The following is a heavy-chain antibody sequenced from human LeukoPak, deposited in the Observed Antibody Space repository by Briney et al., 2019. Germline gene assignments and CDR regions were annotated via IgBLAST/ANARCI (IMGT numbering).Heavy chain of an antibody. J-gene: IGHJ4*02. CDR1: GFTFSSYG. V-gene: IGHV3-23*01. Sequence: GGSLRLSCAGAGFTFSSYGMSWVRQAPGKGLEWVSAISGSGGSTYYADSVKGRFTVSRDNSKNTLYLQMNSLRAEDTAVYYCAKGSEYSYGYEADYFDYWGQGTLVTVSS. CDR3: AKGSEYSYGYEADYFDY. D-gene: IGHD5-18*01. CDR2: ISGSGGST.